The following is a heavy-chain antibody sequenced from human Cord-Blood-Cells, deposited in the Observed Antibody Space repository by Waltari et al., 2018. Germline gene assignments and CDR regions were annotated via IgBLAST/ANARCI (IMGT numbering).Heavy chain of an antibody. J-gene: IGHJ3*02. CDR3: ARASSADDAFDI. Sequence: EVQLVETGGGLIQPGGSLRLSCAASGFTVSSNYMSWVRQAPGKGGEWVSVIYSGGRTYYADSVKGRFTIARDNSKNTLYLQMNSLRAEDTAVYYCARASSADDAFDIWGQGTMVTVSS. V-gene: IGHV3-53*02. CDR1: GFTVSSNY. D-gene: IGHD6-6*01. CDR2: IYSGGRT.